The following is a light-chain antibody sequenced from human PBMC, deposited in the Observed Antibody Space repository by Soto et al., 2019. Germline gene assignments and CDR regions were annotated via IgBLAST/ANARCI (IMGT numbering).Light chain of an antibody. J-gene: IGKJ1*01. V-gene: IGKV1-5*01. CDR1: QSVSGW. Sequence: IHLTHSPSTLSASFVYTVTVSFRASQSVSGWLAWYQQKPGEAPKLLIYDASALPRGVPSRFSGSGSGTKFTLTIASLQPDDFATYYCQQYETFSGTFGPGTKVDIK. CDR3: QQYETFSGT. CDR2: DAS.